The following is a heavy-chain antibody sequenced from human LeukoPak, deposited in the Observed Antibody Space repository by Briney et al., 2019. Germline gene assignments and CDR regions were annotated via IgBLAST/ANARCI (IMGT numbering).Heavy chain of an antibody. Sequence: SETLSLTCTVSGASISSYYWSWVRQPPGKGLGWIGYIYYSVSTNASPSLKRRVTISVDTSKNQFSLRLTSVTAADTAVYYWARHGGVSGYRYGPALDYWGRGTLVTVSS. V-gene: IGHV4-59*08. D-gene: IGHD5-18*01. CDR2: IYYSVST. CDR1: GASISSYY. CDR3: ARHGGVSGYRYGPALDY. J-gene: IGHJ4*02.